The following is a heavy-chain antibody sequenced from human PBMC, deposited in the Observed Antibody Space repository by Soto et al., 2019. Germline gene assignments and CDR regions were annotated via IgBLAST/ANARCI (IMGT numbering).Heavy chain of an antibody. D-gene: IGHD6-25*01. CDR2: IYYSGST. CDR1: GGSISGSSYY. J-gene: IGHJ4*01. V-gene: IGHV4-39*07. CDR3: ANLIAAHSSDYHNY. Sequence: SETLSLTCTVSGGSISGSSYYWGWIRQPPGKGLEWMGSIYYSGSTYYNPSLKRRVTISVDTSTNQFSLKLRSVPAADTPLYSCANLIAAHSSDYHNYWGDGPQV.